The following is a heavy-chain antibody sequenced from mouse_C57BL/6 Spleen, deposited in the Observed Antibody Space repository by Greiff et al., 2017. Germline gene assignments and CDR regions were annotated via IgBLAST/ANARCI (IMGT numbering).Heavy chain of an antibody. V-gene: IGHV1-54*01. Sequence: QVQLQQSGAELVRPGTSVKVSCKASGYAFTNYLIEWVKQRPGQGLEWIGVINPGSGGTNYNEKFKGKATLTADKSSSTAYMQLSSLTSEDSAVYFCAREENITTVVASDYYAMDYWGQGTSVTVSS. J-gene: IGHJ4*01. CDR3: AREENITTVVASDYYAMDY. CDR1: GYAFTNYL. CDR2: INPGSGGT. D-gene: IGHD1-1*01.